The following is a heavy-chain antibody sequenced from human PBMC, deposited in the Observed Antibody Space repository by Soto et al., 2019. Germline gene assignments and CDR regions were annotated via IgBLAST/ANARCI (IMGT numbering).Heavy chain of an antibody. CDR3: ARDRDSSSWYVRVFDY. CDR1: GVTFSSYW. D-gene: IGHD6-13*01. J-gene: IGHJ4*02. CDR2: IKQDGSEK. V-gene: IGHV3-7*05. Sequence: PGGSLRLSCAASGVTFSSYWMSWVRQAPGKGLEWVANIKQDGSEKYYVDSVKGRFTISRDNAKNSLYLQMNSLRAEDTAVYYCARDRDSSSWYVRVFDYWGPGTLVTV.